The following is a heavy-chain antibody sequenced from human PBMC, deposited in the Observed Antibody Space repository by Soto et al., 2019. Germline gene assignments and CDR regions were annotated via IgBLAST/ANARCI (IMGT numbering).Heavy chain of an antibody. D-gene: IGHD6-19*01. J-gene: IGHJ6*02. CDR3: ARAPYLAVAGHYYYYGMDV. V-gene: IGHV1-69*02. Sequence: SVKVSCKASGGTFSSYTISLVRQAPGQGLEWMGRIIPILGIANYAQKFQGRVTITADKSTSTAYMELSSLRSEDTAVYYCARAPYLAVAGHYYYYGMDVWGQGTTVTVSS. CDR1: GGTFSSYT. CDR2: IIPILGIA.